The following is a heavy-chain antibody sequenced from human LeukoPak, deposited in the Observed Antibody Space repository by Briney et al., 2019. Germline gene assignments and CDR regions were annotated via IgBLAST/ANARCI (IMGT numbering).Heavy chain of an antibody. J-gene: IGHJ4*02. Sequence: ASVKVSCKASGYTFTGYYMHWVRQAPGQGLEWMGWINPNSGGTNYAQKFQGRVTMTRDTSISTAYMELSRLRSEDTAVYYCARGQYYDSSGCFDYWGQGTLVTVSS. CDR2: INPNSGGT. V-gene: IGHV1-2*02. D-gene: IGHD3-22*01. CDR1: GYTFTGYY. CDR3: ARGQYYDSSGCFDY.